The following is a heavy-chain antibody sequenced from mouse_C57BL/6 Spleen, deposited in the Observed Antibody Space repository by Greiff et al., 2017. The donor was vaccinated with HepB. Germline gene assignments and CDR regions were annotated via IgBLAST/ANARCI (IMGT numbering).Heavy chain of an antibody. J-gene: IGHJ2*01. CDR1: GYTFTSYW. Sequence: QVQLQQPGAELVMPGASVKLSCKASGYTFTSYWMHWVKQRPGQGLEWIGEIDPSDSYTNYNQKFKGKSTLTVDKSSSTAYMQLSSLTSEDSAVYYCASLDSSGCFDYWGQGTTLTVSS. D-gene: IGHD3-2*02. CDR3: ASLDSSGCFDY. V-gene: IGHV1-69*01. CDR2: IDPSDSYT.